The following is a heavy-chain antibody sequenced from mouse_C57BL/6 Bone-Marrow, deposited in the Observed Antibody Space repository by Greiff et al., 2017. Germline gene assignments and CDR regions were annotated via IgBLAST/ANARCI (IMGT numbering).Heavy chain of an antibody. V-gene: IGHV1-52*01. J-gene: IGHJ2*01. D-gene: IGHD1-1*01. CDR3: ARRGYYGSSPNYFDY. Sequence: QVQLQQPGAELVRPGSSVKLSCKASGYTFTSYWMHWVKQRPIQGLEWIGNIDPSDSETHYNQKFKDKATLTVDKSSSTAYMQLSSLTSEDSAVYDCARRGYYGSSPNYFDYWGQGTTLTVSS. CDR1: GYTFTSYW. CDR2: IDPSDSET.